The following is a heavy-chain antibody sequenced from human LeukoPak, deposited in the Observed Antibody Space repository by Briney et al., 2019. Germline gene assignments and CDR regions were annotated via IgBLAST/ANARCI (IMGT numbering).Heavy chain of an antibody. J-gene: IGHJ6*03. CDR3: ARAAYYYGSGSGVGYYYYYMDV. V-gene: IGHV4-61*02. Sequence: SQTLSLTCTVSGGPISSGSYYWSWIRQPAGKGLEWIGRIYTSGSTNYNPSLKSRVTISVDTSKNQFSLKLGSVTAADTAVYYCARAAYYYGSGSGVGYYYYYMDVWGKGTTVTVSS. CDR1: GGPISSGSYY. CDR2: IYTSGST. D-gene: IGHD3-10*01.